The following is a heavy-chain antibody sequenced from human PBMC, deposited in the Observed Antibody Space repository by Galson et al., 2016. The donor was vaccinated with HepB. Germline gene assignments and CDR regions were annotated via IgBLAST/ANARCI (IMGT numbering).Heavy chain of an antibody. CDR3: ARDLTGADY. Sequence: SLRLSCAASGFTLSTYSMNWVRQAPGKGLEWVSFISDSTTTIYYVESVKGRFTISRDSARNSLYLQMNSLRDEDTAIYYCARDLTGADYWGQGTLVTVSS. J-gene: IGHJ4*02. V-gene: IGHV3-48*02. CDR2: ISDSTTTI. D-gene: IGHD7-27*01. CDR1: GFTLSTYS.